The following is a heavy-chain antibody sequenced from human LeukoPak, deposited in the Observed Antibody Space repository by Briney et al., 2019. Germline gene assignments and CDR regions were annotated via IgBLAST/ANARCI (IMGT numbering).Heavy chain of an antibody. Sequence: GGSLRLSCAASGFTFSSYSMNWVRQAPGKGLEWVSLIYSDGRTYYADSVKGRCTISRDNSKNTLYLQMNRLRAEGTAVYYCARGGSWFGEFRWWYMDVWGKGTTVTISS. CDR2: IYSDGRT. CDR1: GFTFSSYS. V-gene: IGHV3-53*01. CDR3: ARGGSWFGEFRWWYMDV. J-gene: IGHJ6*03. D-gene: IGHD3-10*01.